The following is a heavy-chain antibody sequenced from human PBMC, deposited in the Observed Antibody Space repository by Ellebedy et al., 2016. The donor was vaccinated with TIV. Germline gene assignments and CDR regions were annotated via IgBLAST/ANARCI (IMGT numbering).Heavy chain of an antibody. D-gene: IGHD3-16*02. V-gene: IGHV1-8*03. Sequence: ASVKVSCKASGYTFTSSYMHWVRQAPGQGLDWMGWMNPNSGNTGYAQKFQGRVTITRNTSISTAYMELSSLRSEDTAVYYCARVLSRTQPFDYWGQGTLVTVSS. CDR3: ARVLSRTQPFDY. CDR2: MNPNSGNT. J-gene: IGHJ4*02. CDR1: GYTFTSSY.